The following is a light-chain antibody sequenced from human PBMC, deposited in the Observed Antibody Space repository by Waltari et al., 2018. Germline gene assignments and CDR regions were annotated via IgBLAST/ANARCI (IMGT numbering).Light chain of an antibody. CDR2: SNN. V-gene: IGLV1-44*01. CDR1: SSNNELIL. CDR3: AAWDDSLNGVV. J-gene: IGLJ2*01. Sequence: QSVLTQPTSASGTPRQRVPICRHGRSSNNELILVNWYRQFPGTAPKLPIYSNNQRPSGVPDRFSGSRSGTSAALAISGLQSEDEADYYCAAWDDSLNGVVFGGGTKLTVL.